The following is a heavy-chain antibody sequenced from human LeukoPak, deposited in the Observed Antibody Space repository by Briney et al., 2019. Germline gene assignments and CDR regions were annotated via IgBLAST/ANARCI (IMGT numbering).Heavy chain of an antibody. CDR2: ISYDGSNK. CDR3: AKDSWGEQQLNPHFDY. CDR1: GFTFSSYG. J-gene: IGHJ4*02. Sequence: GRSLRLSCAASGFTFSSYGMHWVRQAPGKGLEWVAVISYDGSNKYYADSVKGRFTISRDNSKNTLYLQMNSLRAEDTAVYYCAKDSWGEQQLNPHFDYWAREPWSPSPQ. D-gene: IGHD6-13*01. V-gene: IGHV3-30*18.